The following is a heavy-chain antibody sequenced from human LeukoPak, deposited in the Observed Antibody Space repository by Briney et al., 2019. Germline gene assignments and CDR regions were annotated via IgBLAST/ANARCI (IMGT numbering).Heavy chain of an antibody. CDR2: ISGSGGST. V-gene: IGHV3-23*01. CDR3: ARLFVYGSGAEAFDY. J-gene: IGHJ4*02. CDR1: GFTFSSYA. D-gene: IGHD3-10*01. Sequence: GGSLRLSCAASGFTFSSYAMSWVRQAPGKGLEWVSAISGSGGSTYYADSVKGRFTISRDNAKNSLYLQMNSLRAEDTAVYYCARLFVYGSGAEAFDYWGQGGLVTDSS.